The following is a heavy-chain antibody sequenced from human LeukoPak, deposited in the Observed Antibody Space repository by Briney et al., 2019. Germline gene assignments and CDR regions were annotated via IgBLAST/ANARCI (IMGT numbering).Heavy chain of an antibody. Sequence: SETLSLTCTVSGGSVSNYYWSWIRQSPGKGLEWIGYIYYTETSYNPSLKSRVTISADTSKNQFSLKLYSVTAADTAVYYCARHRGYSYGYQSSPRPTYHFDYWGQGTLVTVSS. CDR1: GGSVSNYY. CDR3: ARHRGYSYGYQSSPRPTYHFDY. J-gene: IGHJ4*02. D-gene: IGHD5-18*01. V-gene: IGHV4-59*08. CDR2: IYYTET.